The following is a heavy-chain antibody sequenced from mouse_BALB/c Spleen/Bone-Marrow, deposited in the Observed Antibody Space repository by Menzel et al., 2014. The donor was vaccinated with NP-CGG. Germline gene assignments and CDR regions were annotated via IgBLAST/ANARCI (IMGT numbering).Heavy chain of an antibody. Sequence: EVQLVESGGGLVQPGGSLKLSCAASGFTFSSYTMSWVRQTPEKRLEWVAYISNGGGSTYYPDTVKGRFTISRDNAKNTLYLQMSSLKSEDTAMYNCARRVWPRGGDYWGQGTPVTVSS. V-gene: IGHV5-12-2*01. J-gene: IGHJ4*01. CDR2: ISNGGGST. CDR1: GFTFSSYT. D-gene: IGHD2-10*02. CDR3: ARRVWPRGGDY.